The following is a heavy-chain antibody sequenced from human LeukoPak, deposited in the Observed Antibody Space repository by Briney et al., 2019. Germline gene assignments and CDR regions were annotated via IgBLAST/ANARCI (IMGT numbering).Heavy chain of an antibody. CDR3: ARNGEAYSSGYYSNFQH. J-gene: IGHJ1*01. CDR1: GGSISSGGYY. CDR2: IYYSGST. V-gene: IGHV4-31*03. D-gene: IGHD3-22*01. Sequence: MSSQTLSLTCTVSGGSISSGGYYWSWIRQHPGKGLEWIGYIYYSGSTYYNPSLKSRVTISVDTSKNQFSLKLSSVTAADTAVYYCARNGEAYSSGYYSNFQHWGQGTLVTVS.